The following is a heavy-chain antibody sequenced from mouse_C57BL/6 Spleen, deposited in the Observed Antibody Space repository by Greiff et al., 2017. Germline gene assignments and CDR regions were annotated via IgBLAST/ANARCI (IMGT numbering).Heavy chain of an antibody. V-gene: IGHV1-55*01. CDR2: IYPGIGST. Sequence: QVQLKQPGAELVKPGASVKMSCKASGYTFTSYWITWVKQRPGQGLEWIGDIYPGIGSTNYNEKFKGKATLTVDTSSSTAYMQLSSLTSEDSAVYYCARSGAAQVRMDYWGQGTSVTVSS. J-gene: IGHJ4*01. CDR1: GYTFTSYW. D-gene: IGHD3-2*02. CDR3: ARSGAAQVRMDY.